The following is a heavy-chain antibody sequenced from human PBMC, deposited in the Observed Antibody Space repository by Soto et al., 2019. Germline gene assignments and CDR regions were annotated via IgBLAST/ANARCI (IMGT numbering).Heavy chain of an antibody. CDR3: ASFLPESRRYFDS. D-gene: IGHD3-3*01. CDR1: GGSISSGGYY. V-gene: IGHV4-30-4*02. CDR2: IYYNGKT. J-gene: IGHJ4*02. Sequence: KPSDTVSLTXTVSGGSISSGGYYWSWIRQFPGKGLEWIGYIYYNGKTYYNPSLQSRLTISEDTSKSQFSLRLTSMTAADTAVYYCASFLPESRRYFDSWGQGILVTVSS.